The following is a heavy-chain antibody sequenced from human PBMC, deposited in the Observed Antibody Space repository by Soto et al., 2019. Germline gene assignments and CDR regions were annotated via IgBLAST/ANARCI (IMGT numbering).Heavy chain of an antibody. CDR2: IYYSGST. CDR1: GGSISSYH. D-gene: IGHD4-17*01. CDR3: ASRYGRYFDY. V-gene: IGHV4-59*08. Sequence: SDTLSLTCTVSGGSISSYHWTCIRQPPGKGLEWIGYIYYSGSTNYNPSLKSRVTISVDTSKNQFSLKLSSVTAADTAVYYCASRYGRYFDYWGQGTLVTVSS. J-gene: IGHJ4*02.